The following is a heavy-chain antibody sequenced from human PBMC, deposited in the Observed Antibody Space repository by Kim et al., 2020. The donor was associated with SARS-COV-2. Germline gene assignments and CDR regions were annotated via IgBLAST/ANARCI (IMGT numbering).Heavy chain of an antibody. J-gene: IGHJ4*02. Sequence: YYADSVKCRFTISRDNSKNSLYLQMNSLRTEDTALYYCAKDLGADYYFDYWGQGTLVTVSS. D-gene: IGHD3-16*01. CDR3: AKDLGADYYFDY. V-gene: IGHV3-43*01.